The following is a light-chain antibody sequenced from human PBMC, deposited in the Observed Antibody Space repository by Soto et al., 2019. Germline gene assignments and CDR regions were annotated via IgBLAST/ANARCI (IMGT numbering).Light chain of an antibody. Sequence: EIVLTQSPGTLSLSPGERATLSCRASQSVSRSLAWYQQKPGQAPRLLIYGASSRATGIPDRFSTSGSGTDFTLTISRLEAEDFAVYYWQQYGRSPLTFGGGTKVEIK. V-gene: IGKV3-20*01. CDR2: GAS. CDR1: QSVSRS. CDR3: QQYGRSPLT. J-gene: IGKJ4*01.